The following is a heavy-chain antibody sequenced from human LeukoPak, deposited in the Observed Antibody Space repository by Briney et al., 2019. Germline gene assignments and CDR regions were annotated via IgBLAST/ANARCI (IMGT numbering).Heavy chain of an antibody. CDR1: GGSISSGGYY. V-gene: IGHV4-31*03. J-gene: IGHJ4*02. CDR2: IYYSGRN. D-gene: IGHD5-18*01. CDR3: ARAEQLWSLFDY. Sequence: SETLSLTCTVSGGSISSGGYYWSWIRQHPGKGLEWIGYIYYSGRNYYNPSLKSRVTMSVDTSKNQFSLKLSSVTAADTAVYYCARAEQLWSLFDYWGQGTLVTVSS.